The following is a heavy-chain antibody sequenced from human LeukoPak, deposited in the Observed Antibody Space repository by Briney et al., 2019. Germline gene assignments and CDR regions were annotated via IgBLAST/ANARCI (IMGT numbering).Heavy chain of an antibody. V-gene: IGHV3-21*06. CDR1: GFNFSIFS. J-gene: IGHJ3*02. CDR3: ARMGDYGGDAYDI. Sequence: GSLRLSFVASGFNFSIFSIHWVRQAPGKGLEWVSSISSRSTHKYYTDSVKGRFTISRDNAKNSLYLQMNSLTVEDTAIFYCARMGDYGGDAYDIWGQGTMLTVSS. CDR2: ISSRSTHK. D-gene: IGHD4-17*01.